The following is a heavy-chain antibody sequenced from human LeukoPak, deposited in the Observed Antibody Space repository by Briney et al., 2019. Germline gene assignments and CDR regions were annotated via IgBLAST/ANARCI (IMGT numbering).Heavy chain of an antibody. D-gene: IGHD1-26*01. J-gene: IGHJ4*02. V-gene: IGHV3-23*01. Sequence: PGGSLRLSCAASGFTFSSYAMSWVRQAPGKGLEWVSAISGSGGSTYCADSVKGRFTISRDNSKNTLYLQMNSLRAEDTAVYYCAKVQARGASGSYHPRNFDYWGQGTLVTVSS. CDR3: AKVQARGASGSYHPRNFDY. CDR2: ISGSGGST. CDR1: GFTFSSYA.